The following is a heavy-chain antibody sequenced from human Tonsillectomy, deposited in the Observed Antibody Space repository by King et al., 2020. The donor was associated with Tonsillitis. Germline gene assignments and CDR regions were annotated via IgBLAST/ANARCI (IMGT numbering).Heavy chain of an antibody. V-gene: IGHV1-69*04. J-gene: IGHJ6*02. Sequence: QLVQSGAEAKKPGSSVKVSCKASGGTLSSYAISWVRQAPGQGLEWMGRIIPIVHIANYAQKFQGRVTITADKSTSTAYMELSSLRSEDTAVYYCARGDAMDVWGQGTTVTVSS. CDR1: GGTLSSYA. CDR3: ARGDAMDV. CDR2: IIPIVHIA.